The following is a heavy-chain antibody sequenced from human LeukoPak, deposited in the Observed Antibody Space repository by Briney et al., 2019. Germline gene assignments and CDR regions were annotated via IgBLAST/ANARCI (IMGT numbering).Heavy chain of an antibody. CDR1: AGSISGYY. CDR2: IYTTEST. Sequence: PSETLSLTCTVSAGSISGYYWSWIRQPAGKGLEWIGRIYTTESTNYNPALKSRVTISVDKSKSQFSLKVSSVTAADTAVYYCARGVDYYYYMDVWGKGTTVTVSS. V-gene: IGHV4-4*07. J-gene: IGHJ6*03. CDR3: ARGVDYYYYMDV.